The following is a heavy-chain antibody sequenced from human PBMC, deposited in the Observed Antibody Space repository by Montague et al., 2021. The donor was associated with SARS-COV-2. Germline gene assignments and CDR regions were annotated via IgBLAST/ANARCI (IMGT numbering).Heavy chain of an antibody. J-gene: IGHJ6*03. CDR2: INHGGST. Sequence: SETLSLTCAVSGTSFSGYYWNWIRQPPGKGLEWIGEINHGGSTKYSPSLKSRLTISVDTSKNQFSLKLTSVAAADTAVYYCARLRDGVVPSLILGVGPYYSYCYMDVWGRGTTVTVSS. V-gene: IGHV4-34*01. CDR1: GTSFSGYY. CDR3: ARLRDGVVPSLILGVGPYYSYCYMDV. D-gene: IGHD3-10*01.